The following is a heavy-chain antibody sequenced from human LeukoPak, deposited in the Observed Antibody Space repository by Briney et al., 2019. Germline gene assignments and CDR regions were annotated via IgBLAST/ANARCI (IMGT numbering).Heavy chain of an antibody. J-gene: IGHJ5*02. V-gene: IGHV3-66*01. CDR3: ARGTKSRNWFDP. CDR1: GFTVSSNY. D-gene: IGHD1-1*01. CDR2: LYSGGST. Sequence: GESLRLSCAASGFTVSSNYMSWVRQAPGKGLEWVSVLYSGGSTYYADSVKGRFTISRDNSKNTLYLQMNSLRAEDTAVYYCARGTKSRNWFDPWGQGTLVTVSS.